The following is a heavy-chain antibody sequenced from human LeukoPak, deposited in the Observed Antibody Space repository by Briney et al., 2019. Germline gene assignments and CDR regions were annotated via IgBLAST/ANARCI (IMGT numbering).Heavy chain of an antibody. J-gene: IGHJ4*02. Sequence: PGGSLRLSCAASGFTFSSYGMHWVRQAPGKGLEWVAVISYDGSNKYYADSVKGRFTISRDNSKNTLYLQMSSLRAEDTAVYYCAKESAYCGSDCRSLSDYWGQGTLVTVSS. CDR3: AKESAYCGSDCRSLSDY. CDR1: GFTFSSYG. CDR2: ISYDGSNK. D-gene: IGHD2-21*02. V-gene: IGHV3-30*18.